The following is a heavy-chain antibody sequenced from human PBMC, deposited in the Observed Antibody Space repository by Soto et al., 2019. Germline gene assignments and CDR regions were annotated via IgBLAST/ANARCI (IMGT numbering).Heavy chain of an antibody. J-gene: IGHJ6*02. CDR2: ISYDGSNK. D-gene: IGHD2-15*01. CDR3: AKDRLRYCSGGSCYDYGMDV. CDR1: GFTFSSYG. Sequence: GGSLRLSCAASGFTFSSYGMHWVRQAPGKGLEWVAVISYDGSNKYYADSVKGRFTISRDNSKNTLYLQMNSLRAEDTAVYYCAKDRLRYCSGGSCYDYGMDVWGQGTTVTVSS. V-gene: IGHV3-30*18.